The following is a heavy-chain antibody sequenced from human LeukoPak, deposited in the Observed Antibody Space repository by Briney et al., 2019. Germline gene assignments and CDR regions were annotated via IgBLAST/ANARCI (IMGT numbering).Heavy chain of an antibody. V-gene: IGHV1-18*01. J-gene: IGHJ6*03. Sequence: GASVKVSFKASGYTCTSCGISWVRQAPGQGLEWMVWIIAYNGNTNYTQNLQGRLTMTTHTSTSTAYMELRSLRSDDTAVYYCARRIAYCSGGSCYSAPYYYYYMDVWGKGTTVTVSS. D-gene: IGHD2-15*01. CDR2: IIAYNGNT. CDR1: GYTCTSCG. CDR3: ARRIAYCSGGSCYSAPYYYYYMDV.